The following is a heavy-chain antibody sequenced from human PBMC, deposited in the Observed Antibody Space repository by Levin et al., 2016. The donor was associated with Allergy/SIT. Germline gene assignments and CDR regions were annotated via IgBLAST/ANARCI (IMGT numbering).Heavy chain of an antibody. CDR2: INPYIGNT. Sequence: ASVKVSCKASGYTFNSHGISWVRQAPGQGLEWVGWINPYIGNTHYAQKFQGRVTVTTDTSTNTAYLELKNLRSDDTAVYYCARDHSDVGGLDPWGQGTLVTVSS. CDR1: GYTFNSHG. CDR3: ARDHSDVGGLDP. V-gene: IGHV1-18*01. D-gene: IGHD1-26*01. J-gene: IGHJ5*02.